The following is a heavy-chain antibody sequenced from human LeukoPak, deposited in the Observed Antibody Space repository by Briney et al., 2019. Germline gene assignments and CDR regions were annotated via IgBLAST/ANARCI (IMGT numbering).Heavy chain of an antibody. CDR1: GGSISSGSYY. Sequence: SQTLSLTCTVSGGSISSGSYYWSWIRQPAGKGLEWIGRIYTSGSTNYNPSLKSRVTISVDTSKNQFSLKLSSVTAADTAVYYCARDSGSYYTYVDITLRGLPDYWGQGTLVTVSS. D-gene: IGHD1-26*01. J-gene: IGHJ4*02. CDR3: ARDSGSYYTYVDITLRGLPDY. V-gene: IGHV4-61*02. CDR2: IYTSGST.